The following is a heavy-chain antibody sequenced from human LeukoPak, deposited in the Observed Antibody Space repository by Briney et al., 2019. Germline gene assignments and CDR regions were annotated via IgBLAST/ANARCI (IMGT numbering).Heavy chain of an antibody. CDR2: INHSGST. CDR1: GGSFSGYY. D-gene: IGHD3-10*01. J-gene: IGHJ4*02. Sequence: SETLSLTCAVYGGSFSGYYWRWIRQPPGKGLEWIGEINHSGSTNYNPSLKSRVTISVDTSKNQFSLKLSSVTAADTAVYYCARASSGSYYNRRYFDYWGQGTLVTVSS. CDR3: ARASSGSYYNRRYFDY. V-gene: IGHV4-34*01.